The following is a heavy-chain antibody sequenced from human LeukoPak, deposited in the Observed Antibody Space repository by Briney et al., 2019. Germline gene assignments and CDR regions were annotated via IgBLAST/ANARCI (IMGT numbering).Heavy chain of an antibody. CDR1: GFTFSSYA. D-gene: IGHD2-21*01. CDR2: IKPKTDGETT. Sequence: GGSLRLSCAASGFTFSSYAMHWVRQAPGKGLEWVGRIKPKTDGETTEYAAPVKDRFSISRDDPKSMMYLQMNSLKTEDTAVYYCITPLPYSAQGGQGTLVTVSS. V-gene: IGHV3-15*07. CDR3: ITPLPYSAQ. J-gene: IGHJ4*02.